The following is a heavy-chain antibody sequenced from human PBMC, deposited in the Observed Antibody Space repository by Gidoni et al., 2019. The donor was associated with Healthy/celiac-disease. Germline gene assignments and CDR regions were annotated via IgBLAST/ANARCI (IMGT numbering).Heavy chain of an antibody. CDR2: ISSNGGST. CDR3: ARGGTIVVVPAAIRD. CDR1: GFTFSSYA. J-gene: IGHJ4*02. V-gene: IGHV3-64*01. Sequence: EVQLVESGGGLVQPGGSLRLSCAASGFTFSSYAKDWVRQAPGKGLEYVSAISSNGGSTYYANSVKGRFTISRDNSKNTLYLQMGSLRAEDMAVYYCARGGTIVVVPAAIRDWGQGTLVTVSS. D-gene: IGHD2-2*02.